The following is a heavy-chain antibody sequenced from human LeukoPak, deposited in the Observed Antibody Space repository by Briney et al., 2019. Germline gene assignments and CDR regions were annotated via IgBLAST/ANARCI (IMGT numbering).Heavy chain of an antibody. D-gene: IGHD3-3*01. CDR3: ARTYDFGRGPPGNAFDN. V-gene: IGHV3-48*01. J-gene: IGHJ3*02. CDR1: GFTFTIFG. Sequence: GGSLRLSCAASGFTFTIFGLNWVRQAPGKGPEWVSYIDARSGITYYADSVQGRFTLSRDNARESVFLQMDSLRVDDTAVYYCARTYDFGRGPPGNAFDNWGPGTWVIVSS. CDR2: IDARSGIT.